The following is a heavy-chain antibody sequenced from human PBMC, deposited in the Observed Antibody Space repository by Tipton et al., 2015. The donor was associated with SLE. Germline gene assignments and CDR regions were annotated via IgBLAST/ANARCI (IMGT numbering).Heavy chain of an antibody. CDR1: GGSISSSSYY. V-gene: IGHV4-61*01. J-gene: IGHJ4*02. Sequence: GLVKPSETLSLTCTVSGGSISSSSYYWSWIRQPPGKGLEWIGYIYYSGSTNYNPSLKSRVTISVDTSKNQFSLKLSSVTAADTAVYYCARHSSSWYLDYWGQGTLVTVSS. CDR3: ARHSSSWYLDY. CDR2: IYYSGST. D-gene: IGHD6-13*01.